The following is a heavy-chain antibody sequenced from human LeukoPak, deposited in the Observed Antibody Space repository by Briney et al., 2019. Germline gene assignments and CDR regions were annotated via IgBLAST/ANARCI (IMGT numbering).Heavy chain of an antibody. V-gene: IGHV3-23*01. J-gene: IGHJ6*03. D-gene: IGHD1-26*01. CDR1: GFTFSSYA. Sequence: GGSLRLSCAASGFTFSSYAMSWVRQAPGKGLEWVSAISGSGGSTYYADSVKGRFTISRDNSKNTLYLQMNSLRAEDTAVYYCAKSGSRVGHYYNYMDVWGRGTTVTVSS. CDR3: AKSGSRVGHYYNYMDV. CDR2: ISGSGGST.